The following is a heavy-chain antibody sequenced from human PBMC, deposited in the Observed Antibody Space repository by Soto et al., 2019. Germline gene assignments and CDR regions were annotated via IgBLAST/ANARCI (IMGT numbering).Heavy chain of an antibody. J-gene: IGHJ6*02. Sequence: ASVKVSCKASGYTFTGYYMHWVRQAPGQGLEWMGWINPNSGGTNYAQKFQGWVTMTRDTSISTAYMELSRLRSDDTAVYYCARGLYSGSYFYYYYGMDGWGQGTTVTVSS. V-gene: IGHV1-2*04. D-gene: IGHD1-26*01. CDR3: ARGLYSGSYFYYYYGMDG. CDR1: GYTFTGYY. CDR2: INPNSGGT.